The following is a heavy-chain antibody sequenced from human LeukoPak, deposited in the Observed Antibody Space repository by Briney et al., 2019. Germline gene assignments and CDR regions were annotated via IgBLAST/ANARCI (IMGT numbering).Heavy chain of an antibody. Sequence: ASVKVSCKASGYTFTSYGISWVRQAPGQGLEWMGWVSAYNGNTNYAQKLQGRVTMTTDTSTSTAYKELRSLRSDDTAVYYCARDLEPVVWELPLSAGYWGQGTLVTVSS. D-gene: IGHD1-26*01. J-gene: IGHJ4*02. CDR2: VSAYNGNT. V-gene: IGHV1-18*01. CDR1: GYTFTSYG. CDR3: ARDLEPVVWELPLSAGY.